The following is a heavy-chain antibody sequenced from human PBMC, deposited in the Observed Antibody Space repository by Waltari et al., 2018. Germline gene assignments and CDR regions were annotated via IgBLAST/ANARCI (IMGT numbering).Heavy chain of an antibody. CDR2: IYYSGST. V-gene: IGHV4-59*01. D-gene: IGHD6-19*01. CDR3: AGLRGWDDAFDI. CDR1: GGSISSYY. J-gene: IGHJ3*02. Sequence: QVQLQESGPGLVKPSETLSLTCTVSGGSISSYYWSWIRQPPGKGLEWIGYIYYSGSTNSNPSLKSRVTISVDTSKNQFSLKLSSVTAADTAVYYCAGLRGWDDAFDIWGQGTMVIVSS.